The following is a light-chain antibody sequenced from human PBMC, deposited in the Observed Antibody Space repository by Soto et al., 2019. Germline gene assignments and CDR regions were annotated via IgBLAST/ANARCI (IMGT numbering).Light chain of an antibody. CDR3: NSNTRSDTRV. Sequence: QSVLTQPASVSGSLGQSITISCTGTSRDVGGYNHVSWYQHHPGKAPKLMIYEVTNRPSGVSNRFSGSKSGNTASLTISGLQAEDEAHYYCNSNTRSDTRVFGTGTKVTVL. CDR2: EVT. V-gene: IGLV2-14*01. J-gene: IGLJ1*01. CDR1: SRDVGGYNH.